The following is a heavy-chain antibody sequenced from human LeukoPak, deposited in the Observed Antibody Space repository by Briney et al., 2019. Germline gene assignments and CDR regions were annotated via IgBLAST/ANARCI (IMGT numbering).Heavy chain of an antibody. D-gene: IGHD5-18*01. CDR3: ARVEATATAYFDY. CDR1: GGSFSSGNYY. V-gene: IGHV4-61*02. J-gene: IGHJ4*02. Sequence: PSETLSLTCSVSGGSFSSGNYYWSWIRQPAGKGLEWIGRIYPSGNTNYNPSLKSRVTISMDTSKNQFSLKLSSVTAADTAVYYCARVEATATAYFDYWGQGTLVTVSS. CDR2: IYPSGNT.